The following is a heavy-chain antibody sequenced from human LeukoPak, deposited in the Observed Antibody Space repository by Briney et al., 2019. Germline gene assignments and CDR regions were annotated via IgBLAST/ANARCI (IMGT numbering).Heavy chain of an antibody. D-gene: IGHD4-11*01. V-gene: IGHV2-5*01. Sequence: SGPTLVKPTQTLTLTCTFSGFSLSTSGVSVGWIRQPPGKAQEWLALIFWNGDERYSPSLRTRLTITKDTSKNQVVLTMSNMDPVDKGTYYCVHSINSALSPFDYWGQGGLVTVSS. CDR2: IFWNGDE. CDR1: GFSLSTSGVS. CDR3: VHSINSALSPFDY. J-gene: IGHJ4*02.